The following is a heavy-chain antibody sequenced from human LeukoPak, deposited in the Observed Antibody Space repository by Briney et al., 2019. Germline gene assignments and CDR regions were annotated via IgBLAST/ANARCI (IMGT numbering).Heavy chain of an antibody. V-gene: IGHV3-33*01. CDR1: GFTFSSYG. CDR2: IWYDENKK. Sequence: GGSLRLSCAASGFTFSSYGMHWVRQAPGKGLEWVAIIWYDENKKDYADSVKGRFTISRDNSKNTLYLQMNSLRAEDTAMYYCARQQCNGGSCYSRAIWFDPWGQGTLVTVSS. D-gene: IGHD2-15*01. J-gene: IGHJ5*02. CDR3: ARQQCNGGSCYSRAIWFDP.